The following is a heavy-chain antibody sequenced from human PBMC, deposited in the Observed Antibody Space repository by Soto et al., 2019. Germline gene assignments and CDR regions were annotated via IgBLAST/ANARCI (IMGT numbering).Heavy chain of an antibody. J-gene: IGHJ6*04. V-gene: IGHV4-34*01. CDR3: ARATREYCGYGAHQLAV. CDR1: GGSFSGYY. D-gene: IGHD5-12*01. CDR2: INHSGST. Sequence: PSETLSLTCAVYGGSFSGYYWSCIRQPPGKGLEWIGEINHSGSTNYNPSLKSRVTISVDTSKNQFSLKLSSVTAADTAVYYCARATREYCGYGAHQLAVWGKGTSVTGSS.